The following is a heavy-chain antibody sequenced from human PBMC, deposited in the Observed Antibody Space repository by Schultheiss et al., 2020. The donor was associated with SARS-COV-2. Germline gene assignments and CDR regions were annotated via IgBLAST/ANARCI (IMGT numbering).Heavy chain of an antibody. CDR3: ARDPDRRDGYNYGSALWY. J-gene: IGHJ4*02. Sequence: SVKVSCKASGYTFTSYGISWVRQAPGQGLEWMGGIIPIFGTTSYAQKFQGRVTITADESTSTAYMELSSLRSEDTAVYYCARDPDRRDGYNYGSALWYWGQGTLVTVSS. CDR1: GYTFTSYG. D-gene: IGHD5-24*01. CDR2: IIPIFGTT. V-gene: IGHV1-69*13.